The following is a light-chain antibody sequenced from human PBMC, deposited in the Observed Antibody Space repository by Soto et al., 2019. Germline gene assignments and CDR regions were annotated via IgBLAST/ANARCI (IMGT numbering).Light chain of an antibody. J-gene: IGKJ1*01. Sequence: ETLMTQSPATLSVSPGERATLSCRASQSVNNNLSWYQQQLGQAPSVLLYGASTRATGIPARCTGSWSGTEFILTITLPQSEDAAVYCRQENNTWPWTFGQGTKVEFK. CDR3: QENNTWPWT. CDR2: GAS. V-gene: IGKV3-15*01. CDR1: QSVNNN.